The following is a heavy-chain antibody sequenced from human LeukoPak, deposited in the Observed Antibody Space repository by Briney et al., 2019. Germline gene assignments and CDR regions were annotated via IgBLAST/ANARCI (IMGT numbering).Heavy chain of an antibody. CDR1: GYTFTSYD. V-gene: IGHV1-8*01. CDR2: MNPNSGNT. Sequence: ASVKVSCKASGYTFTSYDINWVRQATGQGLEWMGWMNPNSGNTGYAQKFQGRVTMTRNTSISTAYMELSSLRSEDTAVYYCARGRDYSNYVDYWGQGTLVTVSS. CDR3: ARGRDYSNYVDY. D-gene: IGHD4-11*01. J-gene: IGHJ4*02.